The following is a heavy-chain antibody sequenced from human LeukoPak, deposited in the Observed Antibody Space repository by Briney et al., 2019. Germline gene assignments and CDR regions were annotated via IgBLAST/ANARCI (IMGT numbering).Heavy chain of an antibody. Sequence: PEGSLRLSCAASGFTVSSNYMSWVRQAPGKGLEWVSVIYSGGSTYYADSVKGRFTISRDNSKNTLYLQMNSLRAEDTAVYYCARGAGPDAFDIWGQGTMVTVSS. CDR3: ARGAGPDAFDI. CDR1: GFTVSSNY. J-gene: IGHJ3*02. V-gene: IGHV3-66*02. CDR2: IYSGGST.